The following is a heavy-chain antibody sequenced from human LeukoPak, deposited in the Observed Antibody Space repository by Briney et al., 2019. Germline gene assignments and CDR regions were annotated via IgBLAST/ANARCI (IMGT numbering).Heavy chain of an antibody. J-gene: IGHJ3*02. Sequence: PSETLSLTCTVSGGSISSYYWSWIRQPPGKGLEWIGYIYYSGSTYYNPSLKSRVTISVDTSKNQFSLKLSSVTAADTAVYYCARVFLRGAFDIWGQGTMVTVSS. D-gene: IGHD4-17*01. CDR3: ARVFLRGAFDI. CDR1: GGSISSYY. CDR2: IYYSGST. V-gene: IGHV4-59*08.